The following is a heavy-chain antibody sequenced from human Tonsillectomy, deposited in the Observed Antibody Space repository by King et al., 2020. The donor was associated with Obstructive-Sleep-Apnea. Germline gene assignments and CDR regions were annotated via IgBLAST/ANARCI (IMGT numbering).Heavy chain of an antibody. CDR1: GGSISSGGYS. D-gene: IGHD2-8*01. V-gene: IGHV4-30-4*07. J-gene: IGHJ4*02. CDR3: ARGSLNCTNGVCPHIFDY. CDR2: IYYSGST. Sequence: QLQESGPGLVKPSQTLSLTCAVSGGSISSGGYSWSWIRQPPGKGLEWIGYIYYSGSTYYNPSLKSRVTISVDTSKNQFSLKLSSVTAADTAVYYCARGSLNCTNGVCPHIFDYWGQGTLVTVSS.